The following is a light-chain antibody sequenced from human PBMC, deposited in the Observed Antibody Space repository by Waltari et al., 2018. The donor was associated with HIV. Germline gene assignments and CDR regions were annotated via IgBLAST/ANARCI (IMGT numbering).Light chain of an antibody. Sequence: QSVLTQPPSVSATPGQRVTISCSGSGSNVGSTAVDWYQQLPGTAPKLAIYDNNQRPSGVPARFSGSTSGTSASLAISGLQSEDEADYYCAAWDDSLNGRVFGGGTKLTVL. V-gene: IGLV1-44*01. CDR3: AAWDDSLNGRV. CDR1: GSNVGSTA. J-gene: IGLJ3*02. CDR2: DNN.